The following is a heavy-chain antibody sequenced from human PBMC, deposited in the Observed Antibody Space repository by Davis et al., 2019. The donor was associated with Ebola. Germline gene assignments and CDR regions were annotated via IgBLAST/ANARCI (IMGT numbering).Heavy chain of an antibody. CDR3: ARTTRASGWFLDY. CDR1: GGSISSSSYY. V-gene: IGHV4-39*01. CDR2: IYYSGST. Sequence: MPSETLSLTCTVSGGSISSSSYYWGWIRQPPGKGLEWIGTIYYSGSTYYNPSLKSRLTISVDTSKNQFSLKLSSVTAADTAVYYCARTTRASGWFLDYWGQGALVTVSS. J-gene: IGHJ4*02. D-gene: IGHD6-19*01.